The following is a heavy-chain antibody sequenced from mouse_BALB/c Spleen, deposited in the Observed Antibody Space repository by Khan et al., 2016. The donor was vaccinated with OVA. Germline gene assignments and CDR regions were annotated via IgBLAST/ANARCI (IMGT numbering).Heavy chain of an antibody. CDR1: GFTFTSYG. V-gene: IGHV1S134*01. D-gene: IGHD2-14*01. Sequence: VQLQQSGAELGRPGSSVKLSCKTSGFTFTSYGIKWVKQRPGQGLEWIGYIYPGNGYTVYNEKFQGKATLTSDTSASTAYMQFRSLTSEDSAIYFYAAAYYRNYFDYWGQGTTLTVSS. CDR2: IYPGNGYT. J-gene: IGHJ2*01. CDR3: AAAYYRNYFDY.